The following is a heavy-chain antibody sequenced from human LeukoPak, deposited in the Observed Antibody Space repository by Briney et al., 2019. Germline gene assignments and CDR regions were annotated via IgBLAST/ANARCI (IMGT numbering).Heavy chain of an antibody. CDR1: GGSISSYY. J-gene: IGHJ3*02. Sequence: SETLSLTCTVSGGSISSYYWSWIRQPPGKGLDWIGYIYYSGSTNYNPSLKSRVTISVDTSKNQFSLKLSSVTAADTAVYYCARTTYYDFWSGWGAFDIWGQGTMVTVSS. CDR3: ARTTYYDFWSGWGAFDI. CDR2: IYYSGST. V-gene: IGHV4-59*01. D-gene: IGHD3-3*01.